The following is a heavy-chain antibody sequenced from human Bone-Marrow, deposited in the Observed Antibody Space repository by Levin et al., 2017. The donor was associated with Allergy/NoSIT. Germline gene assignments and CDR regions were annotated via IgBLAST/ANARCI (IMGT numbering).Heavy chain of an antibody. CDR3: ARARVENYYYYYGMDV. Sequence: GGSLRLSCAASGFTVSSNYMSWVRQAPGKGLEWVSVIYSGGSTYYADSVKGRFTISRDNSKNTLYLQMNSLRAEDTAVYYCARARVENYYYYYGMDVWGQGTTVTVSS. V-gene: IGHV3-53*01. D-gene: IGHD5-24*01. CDR1: GFTVSSNY. CDR2: IYSGGST. J-gene: IGHJ6*02.